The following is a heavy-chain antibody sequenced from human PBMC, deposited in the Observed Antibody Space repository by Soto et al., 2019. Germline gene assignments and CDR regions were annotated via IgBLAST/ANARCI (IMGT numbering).Heavy chain of an antibody. J-gene: IGHJ4*02. Sequence: EVQLLESGGGLVQPGGSLRLSCAASGFTFSTYAMSWVRQAPGKGLEWVSGIGGNGGSTFYADSVKGRFTISRDNSKNTLYLQMNSLRAEDTAVYYCAKVLAAAAIREFDYWGQGTLVTVSS. CDR1: GFTFSTYA. V-gene: IGHV3-23*01. D-gene: IGHD2-2*02. CDR2: IGGNGGST. CDR3: AKVLAAAAIREFDY.